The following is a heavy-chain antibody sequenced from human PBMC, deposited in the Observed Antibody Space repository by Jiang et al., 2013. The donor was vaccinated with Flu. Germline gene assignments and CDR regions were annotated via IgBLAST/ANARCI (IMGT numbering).Heavy chain of an antibody. V-gene: IGHV1-69*17. Sequence: GAEVKKPGSSVKVSCTASGGTFSNFAISWVRQAPGQGLEWMGGIIPTFGLANNAQKFQGRVTITADKSTSTAFMELSSLKSEDTAVYYCAAGDSGPYDHEVYWGQGTLVTVSS. J-gene: IGHJ4*02. CDR1: GGTFSNFA. CDR3: AAGDSGPYDHEVY. D-gene: IGHD1-26*01. CDR2: IIPTFGLA.